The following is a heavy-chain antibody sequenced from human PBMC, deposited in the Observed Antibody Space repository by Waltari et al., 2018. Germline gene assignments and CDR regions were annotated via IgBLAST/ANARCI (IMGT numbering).Heavy chain of an antibody. J-gene: IGHJ4*02. CDR2: INAGNGNT. CDR3: ARDQDSSSWFDY. D-gene: IGHD6-13*01. Sequence: QVQLVQSGAEVKKPGASVKVSCKASGYTFTCYAMHWVRQAPGQRLEWMGWINAGNGNTKYSQKFQGRVTITRDTSASTAYMELSSLRSEDTAVYYCARDQDSSSWFDYWGQGTLVTVSS. CDR1: GYTFTCYA. V-gene: IGHV1-3*01.